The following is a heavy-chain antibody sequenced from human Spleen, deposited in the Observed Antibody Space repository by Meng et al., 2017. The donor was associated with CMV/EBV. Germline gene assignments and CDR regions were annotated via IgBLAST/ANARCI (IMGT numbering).Heavy chain of an antibody. CDR1: GYSLSGYY. Sequence: ASVKVSCKASGYSLSGYYLHWVQQAPGQGLEWVGWFNPKNGGTLYAQTFQGRVTMTRDTSINTAYMELSSLRPDDTATYYCARDLGYGSGSYLMYYFDYWGQGSLVTSPQ. CDR2: FNPKNGGT. J-gene: IGHJ4*02. CDR3: ARDLGYGSGSYLMYYFDY. V-gene: IGHV1-2*02. D-gene: IGHD3-10*01.